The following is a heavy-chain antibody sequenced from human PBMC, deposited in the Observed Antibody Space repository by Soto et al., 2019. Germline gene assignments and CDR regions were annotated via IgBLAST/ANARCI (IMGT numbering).Heavy chain of an antibody. V-gene: IGHV1-46*01. CDR2: INPANGVA. J-gene: IGHJ3*02. CDR3: ARGGVVGLDGSAAFDI. CDR1: GYTLTSHH. Sequence: QVHLVQSGAEVKKPGASMKVSCTASGYTLTSHHVHWVRQAPGRRLEWMGSINPANGVAQYTARFQGRVIMTRDTFTSTVYMELGGLTSEDTAIFYCARGGVVGLDGSAAFDIWGQGTMVTVSS. D-gene: IGHD3-10*01.